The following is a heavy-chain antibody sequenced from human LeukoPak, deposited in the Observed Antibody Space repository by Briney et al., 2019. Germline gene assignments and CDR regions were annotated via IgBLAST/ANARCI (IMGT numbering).Heavy chain of an antibody. Sequence: SETLSLTCTVSGGSISSYYWSWIRQPPGKGLEWIGYIYYSGSTNYDPSLKSRVTISVDTSKNQFSLKLSSVTAADTAVYYCARHGVEYYDILTGPFDYWGQGTLVTVSS. CDR2: IYYSGST. CDR1: GGSISSYY. CDR3: ARHGVEYYDILTGPFDY. J-gene: IGHJ4*02. D-gene: IGHD3-9*01. V-gene: IGHV4-59*01.